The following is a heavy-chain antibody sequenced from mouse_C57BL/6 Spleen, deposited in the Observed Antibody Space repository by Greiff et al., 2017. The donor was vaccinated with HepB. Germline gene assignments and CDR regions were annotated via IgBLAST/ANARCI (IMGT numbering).Heavy chain of an antibody. D-gene: IGHD4-1*01. CDR3: ARWVTGTYYYAMDD. V-gene: IGHV1-39*01. J-gene: IGHJ4*01. CDR2: INPNYGTT. CDR1: GYSFTDYN. Sequence: VQLKESGPELVKPGASVKISCKVSGYSFTDYNMNWVKQSNGKSLEWIGVINPNYGTTSYNQKFKGKATLTVDQSSSTDYMQLNSLTSEDSAVYYCARWVTGTYYYAMDDWGQGTSVTVSS.